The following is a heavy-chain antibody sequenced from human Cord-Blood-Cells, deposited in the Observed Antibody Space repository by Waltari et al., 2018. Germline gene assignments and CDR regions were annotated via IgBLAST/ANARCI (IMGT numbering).Heavy chain of an antibody. V-gene: IGHV4-31*03. CDR1: GGYIRSGGYY. CDR3: ARGYDFWSGYDY. CDR2: SYYSGSA. D-gene: IGHD3-3*01. J-gene: IGHJ4*02. Sequence: QVQLQESGQGLVKPSQTLSLPCTVSGGYIRSGGYYWSWLRQHPGKGLEGIGYSYYSGSAYYNPSLKSWSTISVDTSKSQFSLKLSSVTAADTAVYYCARGYDFWSGYDYWGQGTLVTVSS.